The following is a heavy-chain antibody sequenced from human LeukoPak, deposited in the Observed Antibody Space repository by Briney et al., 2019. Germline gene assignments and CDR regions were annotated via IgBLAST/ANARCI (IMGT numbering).Heavy chain of an antibody. V-gene: IGHV4-61*02. Sequence: PSETLSLTCTVSGGAINSGSYHWSWIRQPAGKGLEWIGRIHTSGSTNYNLSLNSRVTISLDTSKNQFSLNLSSVTAADTAVYYCARGGSYSDFDSWGQGTLVTVSS. CDR2: IHTSGST. CDR3: ARGGSYSDFDS. J-gene: IGHJ4*02. D-gene: IGHD1-26*01. CDR1: GGAINSGSYH.